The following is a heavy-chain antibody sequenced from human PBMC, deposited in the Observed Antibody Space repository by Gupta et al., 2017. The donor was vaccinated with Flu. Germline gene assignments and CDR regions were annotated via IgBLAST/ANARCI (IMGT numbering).Heavy chain of an antibody. CDR1: GGSFSGYY. V-gene: IGHV4-34*01. CDR3: ARGVSLNPSIAGAVIHAFDI. CDR2: INHSGST. Sequence: QVQLQQWGAGLLKPSETLSLTCAVYGGSFSGYYWSWIRQPPGKGLEWIGEINHSGSTNYNPSLKSRVTISVDTSKNQFSLKRSSVTAADTAVYYCARGVSLNPSIAGAVIHAFDIGGQGTMVTVSS. J-gene: IGHJ3*02. D-gene: IGHD6-19*01.